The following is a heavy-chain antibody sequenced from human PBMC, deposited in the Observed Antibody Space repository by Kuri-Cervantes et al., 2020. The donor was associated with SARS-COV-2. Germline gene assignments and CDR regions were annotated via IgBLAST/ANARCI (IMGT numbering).Heavy chain of an antibody. Sequence: GSLRLSCTVSGGSISSYYWSWIRQPPGKGLEWIGYIYYSGSTNYNPSLKSRVTISVDTSKNQFSLKLSSVTAADTAVYYCARGTGSYYDFWSGSNLDYWGQGTLVTVSS. D-gene: IGHD3-3*01. CDR2: IYYSGST. CDR3: ARGTGSYYDFWSGSNLDY. V-gene: IGHV4-59*01. J-gene: IGHJ4*02. CDR1: GGSISSYY.